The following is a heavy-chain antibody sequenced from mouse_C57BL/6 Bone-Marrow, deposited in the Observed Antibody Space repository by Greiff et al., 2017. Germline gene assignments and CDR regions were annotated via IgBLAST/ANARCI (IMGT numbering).Heavy chain of an antibody. V-gene: IGHV1-81*01. D-gene: IGHD1-1*01. CDR3: ARLKLYYYGSSHWYFDV. Sequence: QVQLQQSGAELARPGASVKLSCTASGYTFTSYGISWVKQRTGQGLEWIGEIYPRSGNTYYNEKFKGKATLTADKSSSTAYMELRSLTSEDSAVYFCARLKLYYYGSSHWYFDVWGTGTTVTVSS. CDR2: IYPRSGNT. J-gene: IGHJ1*03. CDR1: GYTFTSYG.